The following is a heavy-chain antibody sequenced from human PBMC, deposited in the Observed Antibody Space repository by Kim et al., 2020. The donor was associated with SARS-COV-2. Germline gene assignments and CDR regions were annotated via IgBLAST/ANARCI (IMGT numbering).Heavy chain of an antibody. Sequence: KSRVTISVDTSKNQFSLKLSSVTAADTAVYYCARGPSNVKYCSGGSCYLYWGQGTLVTVSS. CDR3: ARGPSNVKYCSGGSCYLY. D-gene: IGHD2-15*01. J-gene: IGHJ4*02. V-gene: IGHV4-34*01.